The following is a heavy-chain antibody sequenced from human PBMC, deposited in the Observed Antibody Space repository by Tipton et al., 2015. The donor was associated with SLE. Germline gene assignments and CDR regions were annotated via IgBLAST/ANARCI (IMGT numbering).Heavy chain of an antibody. CDR3: AKDSPVDGMDV. Sequence: GSLRLSCAASGFTFSSYSMNWVRQAPGKGLEWGSSISSSSSYIYYADSVKGRFTISRDNSKNTLYLQMNSLRAEDTAVYYCAKDSPVDGMDVWGQGTSVTVPS. CDR2: ISSSSSYI. D-gene: IGHD4-23*01. V-gene: IGHV3-21*04. CDR1: GFTFSSYS. J-gene: IGHJ6*02.